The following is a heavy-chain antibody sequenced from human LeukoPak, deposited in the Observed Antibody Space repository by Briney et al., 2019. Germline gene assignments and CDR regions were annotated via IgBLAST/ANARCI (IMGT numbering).Heavy chain of an antibody. J-gene: IGHJ3*01. V-gene: IGHV3-30*02. CDR1: GFTFSSYG. D-gene: IGHD6-13*01. CDR3: AKDKSGYSSTFDL. Sequence: GGSLRLSCAASGFTFSSYGMHWVRQAPGKGLEWVAFIRYDGSNKYYADSVKGRFTISRDNSKNTLYLQMNSLRAEDTAVYYRAKDKSGYSSTFDLWGQGTMVTVSS. CDR2: IRYDGSNK.